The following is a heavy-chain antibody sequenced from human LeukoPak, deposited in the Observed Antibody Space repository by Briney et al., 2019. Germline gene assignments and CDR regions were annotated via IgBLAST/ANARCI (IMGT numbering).Heavy chain of an antibody. CDR3: ARSESTMTTWSMDY. D-gene: IGHD4-17*01. CDR1: GFTFTRYR. V-gene: IGHV3-7*01. Sequence: GGSLRLSCAASGFTFTRYRMTWVRQAPGKWREWVANINQDGSERYYVDSVDGRFTISRDNDKNSLFLQMNRLRDDDTAVYYCARSESTMTTWSMDYWGQGALVMVSS. CDR2: INQDGSER. J-gene: IGHJ4*02.